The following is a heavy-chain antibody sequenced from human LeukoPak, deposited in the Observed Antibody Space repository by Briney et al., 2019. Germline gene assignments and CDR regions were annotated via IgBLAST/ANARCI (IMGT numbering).Heavy chain of an antibody. CDR3: ARVMPYSGSYYASPVGVVPQYFDY. CDR1: GGSFSGYY. V-gene: IGHV4-34*01. J-gene: IGHJ4*02. CDR2: INHSGST. Sequence: KASEALSLTCAVYGGSFSGYYWSWIRQPPGKGLEWIGEINHSGSTNYNPSLKRRVTISVDTSKNQFSLKLSSVTAADTAVYYCARVMPYSGSYYASPVGVVPQYFDYWGQGTLVTVSS. D-gene: IGHD1-26*01.